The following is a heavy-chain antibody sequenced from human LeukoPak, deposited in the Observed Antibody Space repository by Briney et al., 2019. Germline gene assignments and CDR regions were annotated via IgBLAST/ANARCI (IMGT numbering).Heavy chain of an antibody. J-gene: IGHJ6*02. Sequence: PSETLSLTCTVSGGSISTYYWSWIRQPPGKGLEWIASIYYTGSTNYNPSLTSRVTISVDTSKNQFSLKLSSVTAADTAVYYCARHSPEYNYAMDVWGQGTTVTVSS. V-gene: IGHV4-59*08. CDR3: ARHSPEYNYAMDV. CDR2: IYYTGST. CDR1: GGSISTYY.